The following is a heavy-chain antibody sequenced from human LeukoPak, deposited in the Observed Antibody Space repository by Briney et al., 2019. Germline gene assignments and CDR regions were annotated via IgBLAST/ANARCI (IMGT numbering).Heavy chain of an antibody. Sequence: SVKVSCKASGGTFSSYAISWVRQAPGQGLEWMGGIIPIFGTANYAQKFQGRVTITADESTSTAYMELSSLRSEDTAVYYCARDPESDSSGYYYAGAFDIWGQGTMVTVSS. J-gene: IGHJ3*02. CDR1: GGTFSSYA. V-gene: IGHV1-69*01. D-gene: IGHD3-22*01. CDR2: IIPIFGTA. CDR3: ARDPESDSSGYYYAGAFDI.